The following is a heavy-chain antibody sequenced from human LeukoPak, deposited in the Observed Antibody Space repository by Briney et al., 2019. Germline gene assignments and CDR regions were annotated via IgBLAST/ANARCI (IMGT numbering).Heavy chain of an antibody. V-gene: IGHV3-66*01. Sequence: PGGSLRLSCAASRFTVSSNYMSWVRQAPGKGLEWVSVIYSGGRTDYADSVKGRFTISRDSSKNTLYLQMNSLTAEDTAVYYCARAAEQLVGVWAVYYYYYMDVWGKGTTVTVPS. CDR3: ARAAEQLVGVWAVYYYYYMDV. CDR1: RFTVSSNY. CDR2: IYSGGRT. J-gene: IGHJ6*03. D-gene: IGHD6-6*01.